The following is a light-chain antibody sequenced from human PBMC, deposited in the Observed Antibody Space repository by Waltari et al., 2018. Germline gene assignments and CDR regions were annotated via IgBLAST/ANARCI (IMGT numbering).Light chain of an antibody. CDR2: DNN. CDR3: GTWDSSLSAVV. J-gene: IGLJ2*01. CDR1: SSNIGHNY. Sequence: SVLPQPPSVSAAPGQQVTISCPGSSSNIGHNYVYCYQQLPGTAPKLLIYDNNKRPSGIPDRFSGSKSGTAATLGITGLQTGDEADYYCGTWDSSLSAVVFGGGTKLTVL. V-gene: IGLV1-51*01.